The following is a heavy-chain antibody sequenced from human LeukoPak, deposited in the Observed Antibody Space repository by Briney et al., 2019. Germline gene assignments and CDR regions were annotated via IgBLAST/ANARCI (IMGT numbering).Heavy chain of an antibody. J-gene: IGHJ3*02. V-gene: IGHV3-11*04. CDR1: GFTFRDYY. Sequence: GGSLRLSCAASGFTFRDYYMGWIRQAPGKGLEWVSYITSSGSSMYNADSVKGRFTISRDNARNSLHLQMNSLRAEDTAVYFCAGAFNDGFDIWGQGTMVTVSS. CDR3: AGAFNDGFDI. CDR2: ITSSGSSM.